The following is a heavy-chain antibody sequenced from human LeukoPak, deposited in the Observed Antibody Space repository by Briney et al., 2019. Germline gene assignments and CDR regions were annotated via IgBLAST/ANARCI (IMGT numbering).Heavy chain of an antibody. CDR1: GGSFSGYY. J-gene: IGHJ5*02. CDR3: ARKLPRIAAAGKGWFDP. Sequence: SQTLSLTCAVYGGSFSGYYWSWIRQPPGKGLEWIGEINHSGSTNYNPSLKSRVTISVDTSKNQFFLKLSSVTAADTAVYYCARKLPRIAAAGKGWFDPWGQGTLVTVSS. V-gene: IGHV4-34*01. D-gene: IGHD6-13*01. CDR2: INHSGST.